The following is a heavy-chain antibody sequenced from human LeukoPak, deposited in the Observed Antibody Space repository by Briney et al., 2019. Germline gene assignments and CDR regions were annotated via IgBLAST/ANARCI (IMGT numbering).Heavy chain of an antibody. Sequence: GSLRLSCAASGFTVSSNYMSWVRQAPGKGLEWVSVIYSGGSTYYADSVKGRFTISRDNSKNTLYLQMNSLKTEDTAVYYCTTYNDKDAFNIWGQGTMVTVS. CDR2: IYSGGST. CDR1: GFTVSSNY. D-gene: IGHD3-10*01. CDR3: TTYNDKDAFNI. V-gene: IGHV3-53*01. J-gene: IGHJ3*02.